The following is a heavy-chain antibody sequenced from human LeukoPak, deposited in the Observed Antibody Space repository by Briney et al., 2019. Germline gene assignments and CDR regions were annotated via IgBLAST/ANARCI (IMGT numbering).Heavy chain of an antibody. V-gene: IGHV3-15*01. D-gene: IGHD3-22*01. J-gene: IGHJ4*02. Sequence: GGSLRLSCAAPGFTFSNAWMSWVRQAPGKGLEWVGRIKSKTDGGTTDYAAPVKGRFTISRDDSKNTLYLQMNSLKTEDTAVYYCTILTYYYDSSGYLSDYWGQGTLVTVSS. CDR2: IKSKTDGGTT. CDR3: TILTYYYDSSGYLSDY. CDR1: GFTFSNAW.